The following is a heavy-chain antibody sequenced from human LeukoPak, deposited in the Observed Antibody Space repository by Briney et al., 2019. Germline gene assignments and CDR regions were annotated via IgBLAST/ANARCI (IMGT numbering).Heavy chain of an antibody. J-gene: IGHJ4*02. CDR1: GFTFSSYG. Sequence: GGSLRLSCAASGFTFSSYGMSWVRQAPGKGLEWVSSISSSSAYINYADSVKGRFTISRDNAKNSLYLQMNSLRAEDTAVYYCARVDYDVSTGYQNYFEFWGQGTLVTVSS. CDR3: ARVDYDVSTGYQNYFEF. V-gene: IGHV3-21*01. CDR2: ISSSSAYI. D-gene: IGHD3-9*01.